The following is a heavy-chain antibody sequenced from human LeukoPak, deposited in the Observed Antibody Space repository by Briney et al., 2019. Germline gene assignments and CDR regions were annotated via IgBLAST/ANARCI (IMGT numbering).Heavy chain of an antibody. J-gene: IGHJ5*02. CDR3: ARLGAKIAVAPP. V-gene: IGHV4-39*01. D-gene: IGHD6-19*01. Sequence: PSETLSLTCTVSGGSISSSSYYWGWIRQPPGKGLEWIGSIYYSGSTYYNPSLKSRVTISVDTSKNQFSLKLSSVTAADTAVYYCARLGAKIAVAPPWGQGTLVTVSS. CDR2: IYYSGST. CDR1: GGSISSSSYY.